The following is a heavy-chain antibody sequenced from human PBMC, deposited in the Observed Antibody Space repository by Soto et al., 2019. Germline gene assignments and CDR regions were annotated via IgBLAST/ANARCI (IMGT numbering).Heavy chain of an antibody. V-gene: IGHV1-18*01. CDR1: GYTFTGYD. CDR3: ARGGTAEADF. D-gene: IGHD2-21*02. CDR2: ANPLSATT. J-gene: IGHJ4*02. Sequence: QAKLVQSGAEVKEPGASVKVSCKASGYTFTGYDITWVRQAPGQGLEWMGWANPLSATTNYEPKFQGRVTMTTNTSTNMAYMEVRSLRSDDTAVYYCARGGTAEADFWGQGTLVTVSS.